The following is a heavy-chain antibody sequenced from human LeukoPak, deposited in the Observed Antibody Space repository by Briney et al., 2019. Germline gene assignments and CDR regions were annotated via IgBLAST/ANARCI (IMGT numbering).Heavy chain of an antibody. CDR1: GYTFTSYG. Sequence: VASVKVSCKASGYTFTSYGISWVRQAPGQGLEWMGWISAYNGNTNYAQKLQGRVTMTTDTSTSTAYMELRSLRSDDTAVYYCARVSPRSMIVVVITSNNAFDIWGQGTMVTVSS. V-gene: IGHV1-18*01. D-gene: IGHD3-22*01. CDR2: ISAYNGNT. J-gene: IGHJ3*02. CDR3: ARVSPRSMIVVVITSNNAFDI.